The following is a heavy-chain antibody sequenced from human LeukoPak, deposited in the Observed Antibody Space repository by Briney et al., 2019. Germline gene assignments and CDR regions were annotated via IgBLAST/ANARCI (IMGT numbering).Heavy chain of an antibody. CDR3: ARVGDGYNSYYFDY. D-gene: IGHD5-24*01. CDR1: GYTFTGYY. V-gene: IGHV1-2*04. Sequence: GASVKVSCKASGYTFTGYYMHWVRQAPGQGLEWMGWINPNSGGTNYAQKFQGWVTMTRDTSISTAYMELSRLRSDDTAVYYCARVGDGYNSYYFDYWGQGTLVTVSS. CDR2: INPNSGGT. J-gene: IGHJ4*02.